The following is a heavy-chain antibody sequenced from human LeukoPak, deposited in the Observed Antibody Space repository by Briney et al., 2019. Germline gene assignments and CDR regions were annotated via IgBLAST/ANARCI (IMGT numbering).Heavy chain of an antibody. V-gene: IGHV3-30*02. CDR1: GFTFSSYG. Sequence: PGGSLRLSCAASGFTFSSYGMHWVRQAPGKGLEWVAFIRYDGSNKYYADSVKGRFTISRDNSKNTLYLQMNSLRAEDTAVYYCAKDHEARYSSSKDPPGRNDYWGQGTLVTVSS. CDR2: IRYDGSNK. J-gene: IGHJ4*02. D-gene: IGHD6-6*01. CDR3: AKDHEARYSSSKDPPGRNDY.